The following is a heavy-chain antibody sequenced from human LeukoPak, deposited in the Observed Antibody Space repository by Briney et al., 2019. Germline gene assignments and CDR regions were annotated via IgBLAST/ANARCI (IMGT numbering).Heavy chain of an antibody. CDR1: GYTFTSYY. V-gene: IGHV1-46*01. Sequence: GASVKVSCKASGYTFTSYYMHWVRQAPGQGLEWMGIINPSGGSTSYAQKFQGRVTMTRDTSTSTVYMELSSLRSEDTAVYYCGRRRYCSGDTCYGIDDWGQGTLVTVSS. D-gene: IGHD2-15*01. CDR3: GRRRYCSGDTCYGIDD. CDR2: INPSGGST. J-gene: IGHJ4*02.